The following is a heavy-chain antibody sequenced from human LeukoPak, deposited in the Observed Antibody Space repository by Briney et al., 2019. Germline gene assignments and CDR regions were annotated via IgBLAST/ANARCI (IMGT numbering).Heavy chain of an antibody. CDR1: GFSFDFSGYA. D-gene: IGHD4-17*01. V-gene: IGHV3-23*05. J-gene: IGHJ4*02. CDR3: AKGSIYGDYGDFDH. CDR2: INGIGTSL. Sequence: GSLRLSCAASGFSFDFSGYAMSWVRQAPGKGLEWVSGINGIGTSLYYADSVKGRFTISRDNSDNTLYLQMNSLGADDTAVYYCAKGSIYGDYGDFDHWGQGTLVTVSS.